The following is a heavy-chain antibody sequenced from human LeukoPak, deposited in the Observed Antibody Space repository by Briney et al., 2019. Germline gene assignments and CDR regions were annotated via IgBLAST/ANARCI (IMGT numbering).Heavy chain of an antibody. CDR2: IDPEDGET. Sequence: GASVKVSCKASGYSFSDNHLHWVHQAPGGGLEWMGRIDPEDGETIYAERFQGRLTITADTSIDTAYMELANLTSEDTAVYYCEVDDGPYSGPDGRSIDDSWGQGTLVIVSS. V-gene: IGHV1-69-2*01. D-gene: IGHD2-21*01. J-gene: IGHJ4*02. CDR3: EVDDGPYSGPDGRSIDDS. CDR1: GYSFSDNH.